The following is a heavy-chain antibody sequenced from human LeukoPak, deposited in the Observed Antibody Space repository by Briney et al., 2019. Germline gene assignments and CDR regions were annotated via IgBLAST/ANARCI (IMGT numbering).Heavy chain of an antibody. CDR2: ISGSGGST. Sequence: GGSLRLSCAASGFTFSSYAMSWVRQAPGKGLEWVSAISGSGGSTYYAHSVKGRFTISRDNSKNTLYLQMNSLRAEDTAVYYCAKGGCSSTSCPELDPWGQGTLVTVSS. J-gene: IGHJ5*02. D-gene: IGHD2-2*01. CDR3: AKGGCSSTSCPELDP. CDR1: GFTFSSYA. V-gene: IGHV3-23*01.